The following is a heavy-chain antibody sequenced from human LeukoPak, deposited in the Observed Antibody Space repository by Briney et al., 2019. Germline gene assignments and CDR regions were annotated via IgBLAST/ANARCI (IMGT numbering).Heavy chain of an antibody. V-gene: IGHV3-30*02. CDR2: IRNDGSNK. CDR3: ARDLNYYDSSGYGH. CDR1: GFTFSSYG. J-gene: IGHJ4*02. Sequence: GGSLRLSCAASGFTFSSYGMHWVRQAPGKGLEWVAFIRNDGSNKYYADSVKGRFTISRDNSKNTLYLQMNSLRAEDTAVYYCARDLNYYDSSGYGHWGQGTLVTVSS. D-gene: IGHD3-22*01.